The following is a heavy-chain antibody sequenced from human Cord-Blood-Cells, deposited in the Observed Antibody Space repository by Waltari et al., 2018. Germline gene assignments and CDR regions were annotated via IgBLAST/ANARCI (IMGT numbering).Heavy chain of an antibody. V-gene: IGHV3-23*01. CDR3: AKDRSGSYPHDY. CDR1: GFTFSSYA. Sequence: EVQLLESGGGLVQPGGSLRLSCAASGFTFSSYAMSWVRQAPGTGLEWVSAISGSGGSTYYADSGRGRFTMSRDNSKNTLYLQMNSLRAEDTAVYYCAKDRSGSYPHDYWGQGTLVTVSS. D-gene: IGHD1-26*01. J-gene: IGHJ4*02. CDR2: ISGSGGST.